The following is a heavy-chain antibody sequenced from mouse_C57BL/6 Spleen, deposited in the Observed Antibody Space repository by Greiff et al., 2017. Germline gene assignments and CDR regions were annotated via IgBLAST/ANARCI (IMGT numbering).Heavy chain of an antibody. J-gene: IGHJ2*01. CDR2: IDPETGGT. Sequence: VQLQQSGAELVRPGASVTLSCKASGYTFTDYEMHWVKQTPVHGLEWIGAIDPETGGTAYNQKFKGKAILTADKSSSTAYMELRSLTSEDSAVYYCTNGSGTYFGYWGQGTTRTVSS. V-gene: IGHV1-15*01. D-gene: IGHD1-1*01. CDR3: TNGSGTYFGY. CDR1: GYTFTDYE.